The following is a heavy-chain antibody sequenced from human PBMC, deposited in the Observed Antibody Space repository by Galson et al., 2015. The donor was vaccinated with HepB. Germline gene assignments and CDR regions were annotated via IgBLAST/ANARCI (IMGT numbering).Heavy chain of an antibody. Sequence: SLRLSCAASGFTFSSYSMNWVRQAPGKGLEWASSISSSSSYIYYADSVKGRFTISRDNAKNSLYLQMNSLRAEDTAVYYCVAPDPLWFDTLTGAFDIWGQGTMVTVSS. CDR1: GFTFSSYS. CDR2: ISSSSSYI. CDR3: VAPDPLWFDTLTGAFDI. V-gene: IGHV3-21*01. J-gene: IGHJ3*02. D-gene: IGHD3-10*01.